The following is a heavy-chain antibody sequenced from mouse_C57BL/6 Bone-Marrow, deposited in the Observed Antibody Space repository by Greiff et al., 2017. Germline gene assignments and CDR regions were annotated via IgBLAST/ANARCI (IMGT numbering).Heavy chain of an antibody. CDR1: GFNIKDDY. V-gene: IGHV14-4*01. J-gene: IGHJ2*01. CDR3: ASIYDGYWSY. D-gene: IGHD2-3*01. Sequence: EVQLQQSGAELVRPGASVKLSCTASGFNIKDDYMHWVKQRPEQGLEWIGWIDPENGDTEYASKFQGKATITADTSSNTAYLQLSSLTSEDTAVYYCASIYDGYWSYWGQGTTLTVSS. CDR2: IDPENGDT.